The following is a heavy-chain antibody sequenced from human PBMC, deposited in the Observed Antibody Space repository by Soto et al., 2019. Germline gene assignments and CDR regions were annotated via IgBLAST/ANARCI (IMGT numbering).Heavy chain of an antibody. Sequence: EVQLVESGGGLVHPGRSLRLSCAASGFTFDDYAMHWVRQAPGKGLEWVSGISWNSGSIGYADSVQVRFTISRDNAKNSLYLQMNSLRAEDTALYYCAKDKPRYSSSWYYFDYWGQGTLVTVSS. CDR1: GFTFDDYA. J-gene: IGHJ4*02. CDR3: AKDKPRYSSSWYYFDY. CDR2: ISWNSGSI. D-gene: IGHD6-13*01. V-gene: IGHV3-9*01.